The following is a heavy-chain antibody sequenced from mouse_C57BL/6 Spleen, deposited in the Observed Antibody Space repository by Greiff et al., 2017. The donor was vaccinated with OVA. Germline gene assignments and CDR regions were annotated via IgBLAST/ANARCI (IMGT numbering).Heavy chain of an antibody. D-gene: IGHD2-12*01. Sequence: VQLQQPGAELVKPGASVKMSCKASGYTFTSYWITWVKQRPGQGLEWIGDIYPGSGSTNYNEKFKRKATLTVDTSSSTAYMQLSSLTSEDSAVYYCARSALYDAYFDYWGQGTTLTVSS. CDR1: GYTFTSYW. CDR3: ARSALYDAYFDY. V-gene: IGHV1-55*01. J-gene: IGHJ2*01. CDR2: IYPGSGST.